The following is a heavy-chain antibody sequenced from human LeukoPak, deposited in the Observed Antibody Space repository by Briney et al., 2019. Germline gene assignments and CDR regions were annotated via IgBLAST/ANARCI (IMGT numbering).Heavy chain of an antibody. CDR3: ARGYMGGIDA. V-gene: IGHV4-59*01. CDR2: IYHRGIT. CDR1: GDSFTNFY. D-gene: IGHD3-16*01. J-gene: IGHJ5*02. Sequence: SETLSLTCTVSGDSFTNFYWSWIRQPPGKRLEWIGYIYHRGITKYNPSLKSRVTMSVDASKKQFSLKLRFLTAEDTAVYFCARGYMGGIDAWGQGTLVTASS.